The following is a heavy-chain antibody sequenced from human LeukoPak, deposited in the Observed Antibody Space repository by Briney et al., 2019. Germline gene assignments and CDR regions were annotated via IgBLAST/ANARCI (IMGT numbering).Heavy chain of an antibody. V-gene: IGHV1-2*02. CDR1: GYTFTGYY. Sequence: ASVTVSCKASGYTFTGYYMHWVRQAPGQGLEWMGWINPNSGGTNYAQKFQGRVTMTRDTSISTAYMELSRLRSDDTAVYYCARTAYYYDSSGYSHFGYWGQGTLVTVSS. CDR2: INPNSGGT. CDR3: ARTAYYYDSSGYSHFGY. D-gene: IGHD3-22*01. J-gene: IGHJ4*02.